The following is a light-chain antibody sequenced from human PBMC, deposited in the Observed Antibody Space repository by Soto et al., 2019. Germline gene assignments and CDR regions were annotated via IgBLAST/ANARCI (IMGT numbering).Light chain of an antibody. V-gene: IGKV1-5*03. CDR1: QSINKW. CDR3: QHYGSDRTK. Sequence: DIQMTQSPSTLSASVGDRVTISCRASQSINKWLAWYQQKPGKAPTLLIEGVSTLHSGVPSRFSGSGSGTEFILTSSGLQPDDFETYYCQHYGSDRTKFGQGTKGDI. J-gene: IGKJ1*01. CDR2: GVS.